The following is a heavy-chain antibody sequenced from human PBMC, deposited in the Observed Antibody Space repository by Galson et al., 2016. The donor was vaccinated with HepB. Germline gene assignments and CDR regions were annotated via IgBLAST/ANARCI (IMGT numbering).Heavy chain of an antibody. V-gene: IGHV1-69*10. J-gene: IGHJ4*02. CDR2: IIPVLGLI. Sequence: SVKVSCKASGGAFSNHIISWVRQAPGQGLEWMGSIIPVLGLINYAQRFQGRVTMTADESTESTTTAHMELSSLRSGDTAVYYCARGGIPRTPARESDAFDMWGQGTLVTVSS. CDR1: GGAFSNHI. CDR3: ARGGIPRTPARESDAFDM. D-gene: IGHD3-16*01.